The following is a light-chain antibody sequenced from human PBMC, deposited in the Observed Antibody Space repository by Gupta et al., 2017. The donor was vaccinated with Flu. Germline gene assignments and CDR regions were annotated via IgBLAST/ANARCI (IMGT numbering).Light chain of an antibody. CDR1: SSNIGSVFD. Sequence: QSVLTQPPSVSGAPEQRVTIYCIGSSSNIGSVFDVQWYQQFPGTAPKLLIYYISYRPSGVPDRFSGSKSGTSASLAITGLQAEDEADYYCQSFDSSLTAWVFGGGTKLTVL. V-gene: IGLV1-40*01. CDR3: QSFDSSLTAWV. CDR2: YIS. J-gene: IGLJ3*02.